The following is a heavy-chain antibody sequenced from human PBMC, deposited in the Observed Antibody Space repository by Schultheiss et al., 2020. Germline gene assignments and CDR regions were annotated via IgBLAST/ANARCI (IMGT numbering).Heavy chain of an antibody. CDR2: IYYSRST. CDR1: GGSISSYY. J-gene: IGHJ4*02. D-gene: IGHD3-3*01. Sequence: SETLSLTCTVSGGSISSYYWSWIRQPPGKGLEWIGYIYYSRSTNYNPSLKSRVTISVDTSKNQFSLKLSSVTAADTAVYYCARAKYYDFWSGYYNWGQGTLVTVSS. V-gene: IGHV4-59*01. CDR3: ARAKYYDFWSGYYN.